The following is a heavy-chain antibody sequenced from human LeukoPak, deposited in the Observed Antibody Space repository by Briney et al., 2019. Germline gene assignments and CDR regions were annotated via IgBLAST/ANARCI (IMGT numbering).Heavy chain of an antibody. CDR3: ARYSYADWFDP. V-gene: IGHV4-59*01. D-gene: IGHD5-18*01. J-gene: IGHJ5*02. CDR2: IYYSGST. Sequence: SETLSLACTVSGGSISSYYWSWIRQPPGKGLEWIGYIYYSGSTNYNPSLKSRVTTSVDTSKNQFSLKLSSVTAADTAVYYCARYSYADWFDPWGQGTLVTVSS. CDR1: GGSISSYY.